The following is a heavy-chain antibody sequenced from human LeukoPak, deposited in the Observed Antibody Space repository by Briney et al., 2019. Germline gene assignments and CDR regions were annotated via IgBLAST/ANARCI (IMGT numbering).Heavy chain of an antibody. D-gene: IGHD2-2*01. CDR3: ARDEVVPAAIFDY. J-gene: IGHJ4*02. V-gene: IGHV4-39*07. Sequence: PSETLSLTCTVSGGSISSSSYYWGWIRQPPGKGLEWIGSIYYSGSTYYNPSLKSRVTISVDTSKNQFSLKLSSVTAADTAVYYCARDEVVPAAIFDYWGPGTLVTVSS. CDR1: GGSISSSSYY. CDR2: IYYSGST.